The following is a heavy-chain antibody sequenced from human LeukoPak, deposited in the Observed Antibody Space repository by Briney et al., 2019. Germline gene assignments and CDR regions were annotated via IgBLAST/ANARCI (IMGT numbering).Heavy chain of an antibody. J-gene: IGHJ5*02. CDR1: GGSISSGGYY. CDR2: IYYSGST. CDR3: AKTGTDDVFWSGYSVNWFDP. D-gene: IGHD3-3*01. Sequence: PSETLSLTCTVSGGSISSGGYYWSWIRQHPGKGLEWIGYIYYSGSTYYNPSLKSRVTISVDTSKNQFSLKLSSVTAADTAVYYCAKTGTDDVFWSGYSVNWFDPWGQGTLVTVSS. V-gene: IGHV4-31*03.